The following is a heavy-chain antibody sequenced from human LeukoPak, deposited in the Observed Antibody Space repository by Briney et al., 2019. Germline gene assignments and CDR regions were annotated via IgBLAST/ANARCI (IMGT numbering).Heavy chain of an antibody. V-gene: IGHV1-2*02. CDR3: ARGRLGYCSGGSCYSLTWYYYGMDV. Sequence: GASVKVSCKASGYTFTGYYMHWVRQAPGQGLEWMGWINPNSGGTNYAQKFQGRVTMTRDTSISTAYMELSRLRSDDTAVYCCARGRLGYCSGGSCYSLTWYYYGMDVWGQGTTVTVSS. CDR1: GYTFTGYY. D-gene: IGHD2-15*01. CDR2: INPNSGGT. J-gene: IGHJ6*02.